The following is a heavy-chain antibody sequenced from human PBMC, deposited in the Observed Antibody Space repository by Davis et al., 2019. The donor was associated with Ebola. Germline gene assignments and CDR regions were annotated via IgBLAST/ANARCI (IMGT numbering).Heavy chain of an antibody. V-gene: IGHV4-61*08. J-gene: IGHJ3*02. D-gene: IGHD1-26*01. CDR1: GGSISSGGYS. CDR3: ARRSGSYHLDAFDI. CDR2: IYYSGGT. Sequence: SETLSLTCAVSGGSISSGGYSWSWIRQPPGKGLEWIGYIYYSGGTNYNPSLKSRVTISVDTSKNQFSLKLSSVTAADTAVYYCARRSGSYHLDAFDIWGQGTMVTVSS.